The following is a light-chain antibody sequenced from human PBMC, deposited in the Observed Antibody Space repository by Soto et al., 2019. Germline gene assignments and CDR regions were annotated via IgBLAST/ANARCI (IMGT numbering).Light chain of an antibody. CDR1: QSVSSN. Sequence: EIVMTQSPATLSVSPGERATLSCRASQSVSSNLAWYQQKPGQAPRLLIYGASTRATGIPARFSGSGSGTEFTLTISRLEPEDFAVYYCQQFGSSPLLTFGEGTNVEI. J-gene: IGKJ4*01. V-gene: IGKV3-15*01. CDR3: QQFGSSPLLT. CDR2: GAS.